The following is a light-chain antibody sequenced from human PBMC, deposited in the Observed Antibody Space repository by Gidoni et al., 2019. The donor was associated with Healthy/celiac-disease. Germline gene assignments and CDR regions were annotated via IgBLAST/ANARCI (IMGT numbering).Light chain of an antibody. J-gene: IGKJ1*01. Sequence: DIVMTQSPDSLAVSLGERATINCKSSQSVLYSSNNKNYLAWYQQKPGQPPKLLIYWASTRESGVPDRFSGSGSGTDFTLTISSLQAEDVAVYYCQQYYSLWTFGQXTKAEIK. CDR1: QSVLYSSNNKNY. V-gene: IGKV4-1*01. CDR3: QQYYSLWT. CDR2: WAS.